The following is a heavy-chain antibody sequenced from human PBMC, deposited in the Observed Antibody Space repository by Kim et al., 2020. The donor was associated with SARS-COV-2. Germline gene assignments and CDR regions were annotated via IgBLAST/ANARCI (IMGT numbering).Heavy chain of an antibody. J-gene: IGHJ6*02. D-gene: IGHD4-4*01. CDR1: GGTFSSYA. CDR2: IIPIFGTA. Sequence: SVKVSCKASGGTFSSYAISWVRQAPGQGLEWMGGIIPIFGTANYAQKFQGRVTITADESTSTAYMELSSLRSEDTAVYYCASSHDYSNYQIERYYYYGMDVWGQGTTVTVSS. CDR3: ASSHDYSNYQIERYYYYGMDV. V-gene: IGHV1-69*13.